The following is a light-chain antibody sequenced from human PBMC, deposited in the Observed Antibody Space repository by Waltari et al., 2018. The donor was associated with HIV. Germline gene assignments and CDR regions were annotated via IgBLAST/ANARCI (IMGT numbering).Light chain of an antibody. J-gene: IGLJ3*02. CDR3: QSADSNASLWV. CDR2: KAT. Sequence: SYELTQPPSVSVSPGQTARITCSGDALPKQYAYWYQQRPGQAPVLVIYKATERPSGIPGRFSGSSSGTTATLTIIGGQAQDEADYHCQSADSNASLWVFGGGTKLTVL. CDR1: ALPKQY. V-gene: IGLV3-25*03.